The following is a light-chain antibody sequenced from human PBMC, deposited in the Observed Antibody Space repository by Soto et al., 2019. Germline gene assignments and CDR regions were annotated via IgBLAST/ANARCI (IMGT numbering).Light chain of an antibody. V-gene: IGKV1-5*03. Sequence: DIPMTQSPSTLSASVGDRVTITCRASQSISSWLAWYQQKPGKAPKLLIYKASSLESGVPSRFSGSGSGTEFTLTIRSLQPDDFATYYCQQYSSYSLTFGGGTKVEIK. J-gene: IGKJ4*01. CDR1: QSISSW. CDR3: QQYSSYSLT. CDR2: KAS.